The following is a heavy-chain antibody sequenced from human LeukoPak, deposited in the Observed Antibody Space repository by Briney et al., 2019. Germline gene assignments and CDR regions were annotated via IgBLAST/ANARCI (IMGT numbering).Heavy chain of an antibody. Sequence: GGSLRLSCAASGFTFSSYGMHWVRQAPGKGLEWVAVISYDGSYKYYADSVKGRFTISRDNSKNTLYLQMNSLRAEDTAVYYCAKVGDYGDYALDYWGQGNLLTVSS. CDR3: AKVGDYGDYALDY. V-gene: IGHV3-30*18. J-gene: IGHJ4*02. CDR1: GFTFSSYG. D-gene: IGHD4-17*01. CDR2: ISYDGSYK.